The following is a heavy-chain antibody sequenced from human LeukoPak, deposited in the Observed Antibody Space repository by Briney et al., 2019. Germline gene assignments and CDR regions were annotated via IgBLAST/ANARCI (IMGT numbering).Heavy chain of an antibody. D-gene: IGHD6-13*01. Sequence: GASVKVSCKASGYTFTSYAMHWVRQAPGQRLEWMGWINAGNGNTKYSQKFQGRVTITRDTSASTAYMELSSLRSEDTAVYYCAKSGGPMYSGSWRHLTGWGQGTLVTVSS. CDR3: AKSGGPMYSGSWRHLTG. J-gene: IGHJ4*02. CDR1: GYTFTSYA. V-gene: IGHV1-3*01. CDR2: INAGNGNT.